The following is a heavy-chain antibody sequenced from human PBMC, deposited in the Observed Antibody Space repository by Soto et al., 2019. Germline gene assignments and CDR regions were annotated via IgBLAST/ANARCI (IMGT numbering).Heavy chain of an antibody. CDR2: INPNSGGT. D-gene: IGHD3-22*01. CDR1: GYTFTGYY. CDR3: AREEITMIVVVITGFDY. V-gene: IGHV1-2*02. Sequence: ASVKVFCKASGYTFTGYYMHWVRQAPGQGLEWMGWINPNSGGTNYAQKFQGRVTMTRDTSISTAYMELSRLRSDDTAVYYCAREEITMIVVVITGFDYWGQGTLVTVSS. J-gene: IGHJ4*02.